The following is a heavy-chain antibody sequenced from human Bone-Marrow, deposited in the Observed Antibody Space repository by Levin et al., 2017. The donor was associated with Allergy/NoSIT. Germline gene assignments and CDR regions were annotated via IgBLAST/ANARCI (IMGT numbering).Heavy chain of an antibody. Sequence: GESLKISCAASGFTSKSMSWVCQAPGKGLEWVSGISGSGGSTYYADSVKGRFTISRDNSKNTVDLQMNSLRVEDTAIYYCAKDVAVSGWFYGADVWGQGTTVTVS. CDR1: GFTSKS. D-gene: IGHD6-19*01. V-gene: IGHV3-23*01. CDR3: AKDVAVSGWFYGADV. J-gene: IGHJ6*02. CDR2: ISGSGGST.